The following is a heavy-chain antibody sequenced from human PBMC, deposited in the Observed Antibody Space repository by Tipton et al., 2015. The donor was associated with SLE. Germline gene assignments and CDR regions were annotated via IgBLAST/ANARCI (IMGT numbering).Heavy chain of an antibody. CDR3: ATEGAPGH. CDR2: INHSGSS. Sequence: TLSLTCAVYGGSFSDYYWSWIRQPPGKGLEWIGEINHSGSSNYNPSLKSRVTISVDTSKNQFSLKLSSVTAADTAVYYCATEGAPGHWGQGTLVTVSS. J-gene: IGHJ4*02. CDR1: GGSFSDYY. V-gene: IGHV4-34*01. D-gene: IGHD3-10*01.